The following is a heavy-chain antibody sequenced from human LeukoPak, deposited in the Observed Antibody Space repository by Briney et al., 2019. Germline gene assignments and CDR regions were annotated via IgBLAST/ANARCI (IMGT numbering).Heavy chain of an antibody. CDR3: AKGAGRDSSGWYWYFDL. Sequence: GGSLRLSCAASGFTFSSYGMHWVRQAPGKGLEWVAVIWYDGSYKYYADSVKGRFTTSRDNSKNTLYLQMNSLRAEDTAAYYCAKGAGRDSSGWYWYFDLWGRGTLVTVSS. D-gene: IGHD6-19*01. CDR2: IWYDGSYK. J-gene: IGHJ2*01. CDR1: GFTFSSYG. V-gene: IGHV3-33*06.